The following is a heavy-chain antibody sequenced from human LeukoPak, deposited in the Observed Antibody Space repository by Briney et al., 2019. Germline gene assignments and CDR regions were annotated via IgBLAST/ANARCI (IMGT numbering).Heavy chain of an antibody. Sequence: SETLSLTCTVSGGSISSGGYYWSWIRQPPGKGLEWIGYIYRSGSTYYNPSLKSRVTISVDTSKNQFSLKLNSVTAADTAVYYCASRYFCSSTSCYTFDYWGQGTLVTVSS. J-gene: IGHJ4*02. CDR1: GGSISSGGYY. CDR2: IYRSGST. CDR3: ASRYFCSSTSCYTFDY. D-gene: IGHD2-2*02. V-gene: IGHV4-30-2*01.